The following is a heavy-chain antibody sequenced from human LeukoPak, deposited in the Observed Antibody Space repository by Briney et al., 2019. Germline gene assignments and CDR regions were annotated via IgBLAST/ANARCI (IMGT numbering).Heavy chain of an antibody. CDR2: ISYDGSNK. CDR3: AKDSGWYYFDY. CDR1: GFTFSSYG. V-gene: IGHV3-30*18. J-gene: IGHJ4*02. Sequence: AGGSLRLSCAASGFTFSSYGMHWVRPAPGKGLVWVAVISYDGSNKYYADSVKGRFTISRDNSKNTLYLQMNSLRAEETAVYYCAKDSGWYYFDYWGQGTLVTVSS. D-gene: IGHD6-19*01.